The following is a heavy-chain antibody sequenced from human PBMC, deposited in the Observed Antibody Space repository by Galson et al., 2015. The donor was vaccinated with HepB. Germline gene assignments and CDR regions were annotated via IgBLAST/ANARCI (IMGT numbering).Heavy chain of an antibody. CDR1: GFTFSSYS. Sequence: SLRLSCAASGFTFSSYSMNWVRQAPGKGLEWVSSISSSSSYIYYADSVKGRFTISRDNAKNSLYLQMNSLRAEDTAVYYCARVFGYCSSTSCLRGYCSGGSCYPTPYYYYGMDVWGQGTTVTVSS. CDR3: ARVFGYCSSTSCLRGYCSGGSCYPTPYYYYGMDV. CDR2: ISSSSSYI. J-gene: IGHJ6*02. V-gene: IGHV3-21*01. D-gene: IGHD2-15*01.